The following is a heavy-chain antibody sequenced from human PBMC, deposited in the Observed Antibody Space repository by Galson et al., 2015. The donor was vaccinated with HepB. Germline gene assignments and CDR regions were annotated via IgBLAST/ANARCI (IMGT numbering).Heavy chain of an antibody. CDR3: ARRGTIFGVVTTTRNWFDP. D-gene: IGHD3-3*01. CDR1: GYTFTSYD. J-gene: IGHJ5*02. V-gene: IGHV1-8*01. Sequence: SCKASGYTFTSYDINWVRQATGQGLEWMGWMNPNSGNTGYAQKFQGRVTMTRNTSISTAYMELSSLRSEDTAVYYCARRGTIFGVVTTTRNWFDPWGQGTLVTVSS. CDR2: MNPNSGNT.